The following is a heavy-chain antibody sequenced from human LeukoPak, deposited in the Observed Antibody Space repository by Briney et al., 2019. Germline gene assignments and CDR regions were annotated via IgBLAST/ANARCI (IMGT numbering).Heavy chain of an antibody. D-gene: IGHD6-25*01. J-gene: IGHJ4*02. Sequence: SETLSLTCTVSGGSINGYYWSWIRQPPGKGLEWIGFISYSGSTNYSPSLKSRVTISLDTSKNQFSLRLSSVTAADTAMYYCARWQRTVDFWGQGTLVTVSS. CDR1: GGSINGYY. CDR2: ISYSGST. CDR3: ARWQRTVDF. V-gene: IGHV4-59*01.